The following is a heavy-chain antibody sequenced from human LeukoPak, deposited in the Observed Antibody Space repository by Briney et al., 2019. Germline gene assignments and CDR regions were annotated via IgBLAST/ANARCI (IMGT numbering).Heavy chain of an antibody. CDR1: GGSISSYY. J-gene: IGHJ6*03. CDR3: ARGGGEDTYYYYMDV. V-gene: IGHV4-59*01. CDR2: IYYSGST. D-gene: IGHD2-15*01. Sequence: SETLSLTCTVSGGSISSYYWSWIRQPPGKGLEWIGYIYYSGSTNYNPSLKSRVTISVDTSKNQFSLKLSSVTAADTAVYYCARGGGEDTYYYYMDVWGKGTTVTVSS.